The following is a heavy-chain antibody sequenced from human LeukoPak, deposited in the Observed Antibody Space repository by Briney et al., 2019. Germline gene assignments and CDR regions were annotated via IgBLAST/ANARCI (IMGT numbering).Heavy chain of an antibody. CDR2: ISGSGGIT. V-gene: IGHV3-23*01. CDR3: AKVSRYGSGSYYRFDP. Sequence: PGGSLRLSCAASGFTFSSYAMSWARQAPGKGLEWVPGISGSGGITYYADSVKGRFTFSRDNSKNTLYLQMNSLRAEDTAVYYCAKVSRYGSGSYYRFDPWGQGTQVTVSS. D-gene: IGHD3-10*01. CDR1: GFTFSSYA. J-gene: IGHJ5*02.